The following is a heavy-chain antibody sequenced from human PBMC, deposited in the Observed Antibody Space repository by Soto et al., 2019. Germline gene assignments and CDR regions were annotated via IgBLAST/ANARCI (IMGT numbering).Heavy chain of an antibody. D-gene: IGHD2-15*01. CDR1: GGSISSSNW. CDR3: ARDREEGEYCSGGSCYLVGTPTYYFDY. V-gene: IGHV4-4*02. CDR2: IYHSGST. J-gene: IGHJ4*02. Sequence: SETLSLTCAVSGGSISSSNWWSWVRQPPGQGLEWIGEIYHSGSTNYNPSLKSRVTISVDKSKNQFSLKLSSVTAADTAVYYCARDREEGEYCSGGSCYLVGTPTYYFDYWGQGTLVTVSS.